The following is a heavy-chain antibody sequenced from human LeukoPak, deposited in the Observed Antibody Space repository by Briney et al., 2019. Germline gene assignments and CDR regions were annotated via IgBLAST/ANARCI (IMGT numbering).Heavy chain of an antibody. V-gene: IGHV3-23*01. J-gene: IGHJ3*02. Sequence: GGSLRLSCATSGFTFSVYAMTWVRQAPGKGLEGVATIGGSGSGIYYEESVKGRFTISRDNSENTLYLQMNGLRVDATAIYYCARDVSYTSRWSYGFDIWGQGTVVTVSS. D-gene: IGHD6-13*01. CDR1: GFTFSVYA. CDR3: ARDVSYTSRWSYGFDI. CDR2: IGGSGSGI.